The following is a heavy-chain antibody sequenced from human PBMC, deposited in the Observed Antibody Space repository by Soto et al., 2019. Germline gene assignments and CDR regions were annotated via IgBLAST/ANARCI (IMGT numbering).Heavy chain of an antibody. J-gene: IGHJ6*02. CDR1: GYSFTSYW. Sequence: PGKSLKISCKGSGYSFTSYWIGWVRQMPGKGLEWMGIIYPGDSDTRYSPSFQGQVTISADKSISTAYLQWSSLKASDTAMYYCARRRYCSSTSCYPPYYGMDVWGQGTTVTVSS. V-gene: IGHV5-51*01. D-gene: IGHD2-2*01. CDR3: ARRRYCSSTSCYPPYYGMDV. CDR2: IYPGDSDT.